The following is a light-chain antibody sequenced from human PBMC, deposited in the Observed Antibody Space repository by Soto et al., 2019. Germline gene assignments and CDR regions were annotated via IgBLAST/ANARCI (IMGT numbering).Light chain of an antibody. CDR2: AAS. CDR3: QQYYSYPRT. J-gene: IGKJ4*01. V-gene: IGKV1-8*01. Sequence: AIRMTQSPSSLSASTGDRVTITCRASQGISSYLAWYQQKPGKAPNLLLYAASTLQSGVPSRFSGSGSGTDFTLTISCLQSEDFATYYCQQYYSYPRTFGGGTKVEIK. CDR1: QGISSY.